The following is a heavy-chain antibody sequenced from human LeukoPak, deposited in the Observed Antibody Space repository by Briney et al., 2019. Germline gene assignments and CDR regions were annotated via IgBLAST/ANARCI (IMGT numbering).Heavy chain of an antibody. Sequence: SETLSLTCTVSGGSISSAGYYWSWIRQPPGKGLEWIGEINHSGSTNYNPSLKSRVTISVDTSKNQFSLRLSSVTAADTAVYYCARGGEAVKFDYWGQGTLVTVSS. D-gene: IGHD7-27*01. CDR1: GGSISSAGYY. J-gene: IGHJ4*02. CDR2: INHSGST. CDR3: ARGGEAVKFDY. V-gene: IGHV4-34*01.